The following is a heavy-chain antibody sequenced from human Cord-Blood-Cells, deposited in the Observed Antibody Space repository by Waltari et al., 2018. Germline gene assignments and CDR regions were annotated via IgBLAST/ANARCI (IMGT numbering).Heavy chain of an antibody. Sequence: QVQLQESGPGLVKPSETLSLTCTVSGGSISSYYWSWIRQPPGKGLEWIGYIYYSGSTNYNPSLKRRVTISVDTSKNQFSLKLSSVTAADTAVYYCTRLLYSGSPNYWGQGTLVTVSS. V-gene: IGHV4-59*01. CDR3: TRLLYSGSPNY. CDR1: GGSISSYY. CDR2: IYYSGST. J-gene: IGHJ4*02. D-gene: IGHD1-26*01.